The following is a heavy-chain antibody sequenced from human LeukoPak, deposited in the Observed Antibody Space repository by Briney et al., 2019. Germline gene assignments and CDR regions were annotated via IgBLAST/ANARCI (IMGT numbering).Heavy chain of an antibody. CDR3: ARGGSSSGSYYYGVDA. J-gene: IGHJ6*02. CDR1: GYTFRGNH. D-gene: IGHD3-10*01. Sequence: ASVKVSCKTSGYTFRGNHIYWVRQAPGQGLEWMGWINPNSGDTNYAQKFQGRVTMTRDTSISTAYMDLSSLISDDTAVYYCARGGSSSGSYYYGVDAWGQGTTVTVSS. V-gene: IGHV1-2*02. CDR2: INPNSGDT.